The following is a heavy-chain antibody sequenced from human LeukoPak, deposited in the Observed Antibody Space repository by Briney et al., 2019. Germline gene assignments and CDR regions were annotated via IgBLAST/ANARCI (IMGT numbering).Heavy chain of an antibody. D-gene: IGHD3-10*01. CDR2: INPNSGGT. CDR1: GYTFTGYY. J-gene: IGHJ4*02. V-gene: IGHV1-2*02. Sequence: ASVKVSCKASGYTFTGYYMHWVRQAPGQGLEWMGWINPNSGGTNYAQKFQGRVTMTRDTSISTAYMELSRLRSDDTAVYCCARGDGVYYGSGRGTYYFDYWGQGTLVTVSS. CDR3: ARGDGVYYGSGRGTYYFDY.